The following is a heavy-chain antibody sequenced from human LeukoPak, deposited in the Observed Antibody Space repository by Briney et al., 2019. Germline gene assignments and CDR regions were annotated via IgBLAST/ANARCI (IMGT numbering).Heavy chain of an antibody. CDR2: ISGSGGST. CDR1: GFTFSSYA. J-gene: IGHJ5*02. D-gene: IGHD6-19*01. Sequence: GGSLRLSCAASGFTFSSYAMSWVRQAPGKGLEWVSAISGSGGSTYYADSVKGRFTISRDNSKNTLYLQMNSLRAEDTAVYYCASADSGRNSFAPWGQGTLVIVSS. V-gene: IGHV3-23*01. CDR3: ASADSGRNSFAP.